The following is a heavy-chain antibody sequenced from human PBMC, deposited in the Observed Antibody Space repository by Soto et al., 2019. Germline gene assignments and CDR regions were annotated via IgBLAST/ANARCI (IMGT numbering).Heavy chain of an antibody. J-gene: IGHJ4*02. V-gene: IGHV3-30*18. CDR3: AKDGLEYYYDSSGYGPFDY. CDR1: GFTFSSYG. Sequence: GWSLRLSCAASGFTFSSYGMHWVRQAPGKGLEWVAVISYDGSNKYYADSVKGRFTISRDNSKNTLYLQMNSLRAEDTAVYYCAKDGLEYYYDSSGYGPFDYWGQGTLVTVSS. CDR2: ISYDGSNK. D-gene: IGHD3-22*01.